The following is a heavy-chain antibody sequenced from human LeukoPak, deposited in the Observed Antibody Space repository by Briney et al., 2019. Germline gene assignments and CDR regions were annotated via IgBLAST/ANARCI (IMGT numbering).Heavy chain of an antibody. D-gene: IGHD6-13*01. CDR1: GYTFTGFY. J-gene: IGHJ4*02. Sequence: ASVTVSCKASGYTFTGFYHWVRQAPGQGLEWMGRINPYSGDTNFAQKFQGRVTMTRDTSITTAYMDLSSLTPDDTAVYFCARDQGSLTRSWYTGYWGQGTQVTVSS. CDR3: ARDQGSLTRSWYTGY. CDR2: INPYSGDT. V-gene: IGHV1-2*06.